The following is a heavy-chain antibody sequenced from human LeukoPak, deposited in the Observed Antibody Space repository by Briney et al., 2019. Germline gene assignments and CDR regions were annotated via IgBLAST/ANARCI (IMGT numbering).Heavy chain of an antibody. J-gene: IGHJ3*02. CDR3: ATRLTADSYEASDI. CDR1: GFTFSRFS. V-gene: IGHV3-21*06. CDR2: IISGSRHN. Sequence: GGSLRLSCAGSGFTFSRFSMIGVRQAPRKGLEWVVSIISGSRHNYHADSVKGRFTVTRDNDKTSLFLQMNSLRAEDTALYYCATRLTADSYEASDIWGQGTMVTVSS. D-gene: IGHD6-13*01.